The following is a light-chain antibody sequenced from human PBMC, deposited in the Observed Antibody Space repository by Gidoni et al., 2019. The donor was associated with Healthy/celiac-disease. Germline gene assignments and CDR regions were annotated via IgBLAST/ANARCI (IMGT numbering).Light chain of an antibody. V-gene: IGKV3-20*01. Sequence: ELVLTHSPCPLSLSPDDRATLSCRASQSVSSSYLAWYQQKPGQAPRLLIYGASSRATSIPDRCSGSGSGTDFTLTISRLEPEDFAVYYCQQYGSSPLVTFGPGTKVDIK. CDR1: QSVSSSY. J-gene: IGKJ3*01. CDR2: GAS. CDR3: QQYGSSPLVT.